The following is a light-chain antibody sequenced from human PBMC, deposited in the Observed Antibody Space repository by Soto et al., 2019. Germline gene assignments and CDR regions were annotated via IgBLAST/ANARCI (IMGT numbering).Light chain of an antibody. V-gene: IGKV3-11*01. CDR3: QQYGGSGKS. J-gene: IGKJ1*01. CDR1: QSVSSY. Sequence: EIMLTQSPATLSLSPGERATLSCRASQSVSSYLAWYQQKPGQAPRLLIYDASDRATGIPARFSGSGSGTDFTLTISSLEPEDFAVYYCQQYGGSGKSFGQGTKVEIK. CDR2: DAS.